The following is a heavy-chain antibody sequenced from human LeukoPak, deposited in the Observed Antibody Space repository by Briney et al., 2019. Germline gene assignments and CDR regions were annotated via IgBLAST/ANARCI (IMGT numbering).Heavy chain of an antibody. CDR3: ASSYCSGGSCYSSD. V-gene: IGHV4-59*08. Sequence: PSETLSLTCTVSGGSISSYYWSWIRQPPGKGLEWIGYIYYSGSTNYNPSLKSRVTISVDTSKDQFSLKLSSVTAADTAVYYCASSYCSGGSCYSSDWGQGTLVTVSS. J-gene: IGHJ4*02. D-gene: IGHD2-15*01. CDR1: GGSISSYY. CDR2: IYYSGST.